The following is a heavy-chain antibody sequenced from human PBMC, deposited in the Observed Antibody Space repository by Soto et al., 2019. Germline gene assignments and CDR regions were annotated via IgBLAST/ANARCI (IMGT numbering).Heavy chain of an antibody. J-gene: IGHJ5*02. D-gene: IGHD4-4*01. V-gene: IGHV4-34*01. CDR2: INHSGST. CDR1: GGSFSGYY. Sequence: SETLSLTCAVYGGSFSGYYWSWIRQPPGKGLEWIGEINHSGSTNYNPSLKSRVTISVDTSKNQFSLKLSSVTAADTAVYYCAGAYSNSMLDPWGQGTLVTVSS. CDR3: AGAYSNSMLDP.